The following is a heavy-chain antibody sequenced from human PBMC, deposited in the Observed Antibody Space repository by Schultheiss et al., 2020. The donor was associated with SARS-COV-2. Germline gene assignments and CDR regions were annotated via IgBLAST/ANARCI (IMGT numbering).Heavy chain of an antibody. D-gene: IGHD1-26*01. Sequence: GGSLRLSCAASGFTFSSYAMHWVRQAPGKGLEWVAVISYDGSNKYYADSVKGRFTISRDNSKNTLYLQMNSLRAEDTAVYYCARDQGGSQHPYFDYWGQGTLVTVSS. CDR3: ARDQGGSQHPYFDY. CDR1: GFTFSSYA. V-gene: IGHV3-30-3*01. J-gene: IGHJ4*02. CDR2: ISYDGSNK.